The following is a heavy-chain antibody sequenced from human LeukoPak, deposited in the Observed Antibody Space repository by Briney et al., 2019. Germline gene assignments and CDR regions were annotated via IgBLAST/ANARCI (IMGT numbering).Heavy chain of an antibody. J-gene: IGHJ4*02. Sequence: SETLSLTCAVYGGSFSGYYWSWVRQPPGKGLEWIGEIFHSGSTNYNPSLKSRVNISVDKSKNQLSLNLAFVTAADTAVYYCARELGGDFDALDYWGQGTLVTVSS. CDR3: ARELGGDFDALDY. V-gene: IGHV4-34*12. D-gene: IGHD4-17*01. CDR2: IFHSGST. CDR1: GGSFSGYY.